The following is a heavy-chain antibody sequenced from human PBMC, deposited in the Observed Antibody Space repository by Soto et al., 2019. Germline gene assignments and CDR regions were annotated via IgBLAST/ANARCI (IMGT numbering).Heavy chain of an antibody. CDR2: INHSGST. D-gene: IGHD2-15*01. CDR3: ARGRGLVVAANWFDP. CDR1: GGSFSGYY. V-gene: IGHV4-34*01. Sequence: QVQLQQWGAGLLKPSETLSLTCAVYGGSFSGYYWSWIRQPPGKGLEWIGEINHSGSTNYTPSLKSRVTISVDTSKNQFSLKLSSVTAADTAVYYCARGRGLVVAANWFDPWGQGTLVTVSS. J-gene: IGHJ5*02.